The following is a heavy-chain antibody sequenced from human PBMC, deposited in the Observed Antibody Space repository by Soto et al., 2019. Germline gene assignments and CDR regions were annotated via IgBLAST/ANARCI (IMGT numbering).Heavy chain of an antibody. CDR2: ISTSGTT. J-gene: IGHJ5*02. Sequence: QVQLQESGPGLVEPSETLSLTCTVSGASISSYFWTWIRQPAGKGLDWIGRISTSGTTNYNPSLQSRVTMSVDTSKNHFSLNLSSVTAADTAVYYCSSEAGPDRWFYPWGQVNLVTVSS. D-gene: IGHD6-19*01. CDR3: SSEAGPDRWFYP. V-gene: IGHV4-4*07. CDR1: GASISSYF.